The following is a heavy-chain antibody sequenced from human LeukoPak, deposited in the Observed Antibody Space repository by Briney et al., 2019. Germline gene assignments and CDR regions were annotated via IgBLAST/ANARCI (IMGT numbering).Heavy chain of an antibody. D-gene: IGHD6-13*01. Sequence: ASVKVSCKASGYTFTGYYMHWVRQAPGQGLEWMGWINPNSGGTNYAQKFQGRVTMTRDTSISTAYMELSRLRSDDTAVYYGARDLGVAAAGGTGEYWGRGTLVTVSS. V-gene: IGHV1-2*02. CDR2: INPNSGGT. CDR1: GYTFTGYY. CDR3: ARDLGVAAAGGTGEY. J-gene: IGHJ4*02.